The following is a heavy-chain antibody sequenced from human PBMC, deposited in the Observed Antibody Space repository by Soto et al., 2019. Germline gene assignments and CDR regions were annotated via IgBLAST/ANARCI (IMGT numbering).Heavy chain of an antibody. V-gene: IGHV3-30-3*01. CDR2: ISYDGSNK. J-gene: IGHJ4*02. Sequence: QVQLVESGGGVVQPGRSLRLSCAASGFTFSSYAMHWVRQAPGKGLEWVAVISYDGSNKYYADSVKGRFTISRDNSKNTLYLQMNSLRAEDTAVYYCARDPFGLYCIGGSCYTYYFDYWGQGTLVTVSS. D-gene: IGHD2-15*01. CDR3: ARDPFGLYCIGGSCYTYYFDY. CDR1: GFTFSSYA.